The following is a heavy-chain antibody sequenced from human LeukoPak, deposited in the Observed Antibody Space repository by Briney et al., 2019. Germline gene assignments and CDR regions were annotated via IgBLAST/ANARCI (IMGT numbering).Heavy chain of an antibody. Sequence: SETLSLTCTVSGGSISSSSYYWGWIRQPPGKGLEWIGSIYYSGSTYYNPSLKSRVTISVDTSKNQFSLKLSSVTAADTAVYYCARDSGSGYSYEYFDYWGQGTLVTVSS. J-gene: IGHJ4*02. D-gene: IGHD5-18*01. CDR1: GGSISSSSYY. V-gene: IGHV4-39*07. CDR2: IYYSGST. CDR3: ARDSGSGYSYEYFDY.